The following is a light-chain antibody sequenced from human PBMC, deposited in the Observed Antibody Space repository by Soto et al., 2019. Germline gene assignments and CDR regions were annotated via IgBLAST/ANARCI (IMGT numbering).Light chain of an antibody. J-gene: IGKJ2*01. CDR3: QKYNNWPYT. Sequence: EIVMTQSPATLSVSPGERAALSCRASQSVSSNFAWYQQKPGQAPRLLIYGASTRATGIPASFSGSGSGTDFTLNISSLQSEDFAVYYCQKYNNWPYTFGQGTKLEIK. V-gene: IGKV3-15*01. CDR2: GAS. CDR1: QSVSSN.